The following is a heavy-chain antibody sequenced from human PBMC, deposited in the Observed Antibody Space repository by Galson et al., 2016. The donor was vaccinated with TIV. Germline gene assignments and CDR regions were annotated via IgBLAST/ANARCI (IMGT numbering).Heavy chain of an antibody. D-gene: IGHD5-18*01. CDR1: GFTFSSYG. V-gene: IGHV3-33*01. CDR2: IPFDGSDK. CDR3: ARIHRSYGMDV. J-gene: IGHJ6*02. Sequence: SLRLSCAAPGFTFSSYGMHWVRQAPGKGLEWVAIIPFDGSDKDYTDSVKGRFTISRDKSKNTLYPQMDSVRVEDTATYYCARIHRSYGMDVWGQGTTVTVSS.